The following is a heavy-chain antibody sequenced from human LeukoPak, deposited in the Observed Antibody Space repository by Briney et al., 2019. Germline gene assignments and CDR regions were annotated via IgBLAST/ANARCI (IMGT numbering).Heavy chain of an antibody. CDR3: ARAYSGSYNDYFDY. D-gene: IGHD1-26*01. V-gene: IGHV6-1*01. J-gene: IGHJ4*02. CDR1: GDSVSSNSAA. CDR2: TYYRSKWYN. Sequence: SQTLSLTCAISGDSVSSNSAAWNWIRQSPSRGLEWLGRTYYRSKWYNDYAASVKSRITIDPDTSKNQFSLQLSSLTPEDTAVYYCARAYSGSYNDYFDYWGQGTLVTVSS.